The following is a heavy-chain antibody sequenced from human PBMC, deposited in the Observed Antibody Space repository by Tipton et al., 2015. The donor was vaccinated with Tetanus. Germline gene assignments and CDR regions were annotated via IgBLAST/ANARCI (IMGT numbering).Heavy chain of an antibody. D-gene: IGHD6-13*01. CDR3: ARGNRGSSWYF. V-gene: IGHV5-51*01. Sequence: QLVQSGAEVGKPGESLKISCQGSGYNFSHYSIGWVRQLPGRGLEWMGIVDPRDSQATYGPSFQGQVTLSADRSINVAYLQWGSLKASDTGLYYCARGNRGSSWYFWGQGTLVTVSS. CDR1: GYNFSHYS. J-gene: IGHJ4*02. CDR2: VDPRDSQA.